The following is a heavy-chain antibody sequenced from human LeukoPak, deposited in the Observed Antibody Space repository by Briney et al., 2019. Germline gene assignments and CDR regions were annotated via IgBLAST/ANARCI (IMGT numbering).Heavy chain of an antibody. CDR2: IYHSGST. CDR3: ARGLGVVTHFDY. D-gene: IGHD3-3*01. V-gene: IGHV4-34*01. CDR1: GGSFSGYY. Sequence: SETLSLTCAVYGGSFSGYYWSWIRQPPGKGREWIGEIYHSGSTNYNPSLKSRVTISVDTSKNQFSLKLSSVTAADTAVYYCARGLGVVTHFDYWGQGTLVTVSS. J-gene: IGHJ4*02.